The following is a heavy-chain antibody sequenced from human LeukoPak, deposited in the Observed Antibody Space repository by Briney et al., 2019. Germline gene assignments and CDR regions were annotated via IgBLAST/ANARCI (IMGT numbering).Heavy chain of an antibody. J-gene: IGHJ5*02. CDR3: ARLLGSSWFDP. CDR2: IYYSRST. D-gene: IGHD3-16*01. V-gene: IGHV4-59*08. Sequence: SETLSLTCTVSGGSISSYYWSWIRQPPGKGLEWIGSIYYSRSTNYNPSLKSRVTISVDTSKNQFSLRLSSVTAADTAVYYCARLLGSSWFDPWGQGTLVTVSS. CDR1: GGSISSYY.